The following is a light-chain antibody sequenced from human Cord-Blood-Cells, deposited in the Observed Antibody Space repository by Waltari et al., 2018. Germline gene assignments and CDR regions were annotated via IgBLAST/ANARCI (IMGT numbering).Light chain of an antibody. V-gene: IGKV1-8*01. CDR1: QGISSY. CDR2: AAS. J-gene: IGKJ4*01. Sequence: AIRMTQSPSSFSASTGDSVTITCRASQGISSYVAWYQQKPGKAPKLLIYAASTLPSGVPSRFSGSGAGTDFTLTISCLQSEDFATYYCQQYYSYPLTFGGGTKVEIK. CDR3: QQYYSYPLT.